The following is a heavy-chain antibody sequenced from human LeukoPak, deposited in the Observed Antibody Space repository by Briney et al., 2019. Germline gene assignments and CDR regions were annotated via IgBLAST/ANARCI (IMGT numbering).Heavy chain of an antibody. CDR1: GFTFTNAW. J-gene: IGHJ4*02. CDR3: TIEGRGGSFSPN. V-gene: IGHV3-15*01. CDR2: IRRETDGGTT. D-gene: IGHD1-26*01. Sequence: GGSLRLSCTASGFTFTNAWMSWVRQAPGKGLEWVGRIRRETDGGTTDYAAPVKGRFTISRDDSKNTLYLQMNSLKTEDTAVYFCTIEGRGGSFSPNWGQGTLVTVSS.